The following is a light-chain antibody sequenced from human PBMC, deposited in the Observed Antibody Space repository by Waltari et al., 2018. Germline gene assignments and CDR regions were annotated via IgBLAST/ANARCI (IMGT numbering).Light chain of an antibody. V-gene: IGKV4-1*01. J-gene: IGKJ2*01. CDR3: QRYYSTPYT. CDR2: WAS. Sequence: DIVMTQSPDSLAVSLGERATINCKSSQSVLYSSNNKNYLAWYQQKPGQPPKLLIYWASTRESGVPYRFSGSGSGTEFTLPISSLQAEDVAVYYCQRYYSTPYTFGQGTKLEIK. CDR1: QSVLYSSNNKNY.